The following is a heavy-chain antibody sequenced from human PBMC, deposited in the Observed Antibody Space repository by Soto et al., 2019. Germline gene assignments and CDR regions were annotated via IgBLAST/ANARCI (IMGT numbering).Heavy chain of an antibody. V-gene: IGHV4-30-4*01. Sequence: SETLSLTYTVSGGSIGSGDYYWSWIRQPPGKGLEWIGYIYYSGSTYYNPSLKSRVTISVDTSKNQFSLKLSSVTAADTAVYYCAGLVGATITGYFDYWGQGTLVTVSS. CDR2: IYYSGST. J-gene: IGHJ4*02. D-gene: IGHD1-26*01. CDR3: AGLVGATITGYFDY. CDR1: GGSIGSGDYY.